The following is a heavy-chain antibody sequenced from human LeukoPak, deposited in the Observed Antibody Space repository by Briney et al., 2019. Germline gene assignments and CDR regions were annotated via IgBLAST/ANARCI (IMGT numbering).Heavy chain of an antibody. CDR3: ANQYSGSYWDYFDY. CDR2: ISGSGGST. Sequence: TGASLRLSCAASGLSLSSYAMSWVRQAPGKGLEWVSGISGSGGSTKHADSVKGRFTISRDNSKNTLYLQRNSLRAEDTAVYYCANQYSGSYWDYFDYWGQGTLVTVSS. D-gene: IGHD1-26*01. V-gene: IGHV3-23*01. CDR1: GLSLSSYA. J-gene: IGHJ4*02.